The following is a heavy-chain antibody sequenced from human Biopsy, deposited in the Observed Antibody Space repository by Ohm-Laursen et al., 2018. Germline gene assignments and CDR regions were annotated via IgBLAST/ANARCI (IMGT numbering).Heavy chain of an antibody. CDR1: GGSISSSSTYY. V-gene: IGHV4-39*01. CDR3: ARHPTGFWFDP. J-gene: IGHJ5*02. Sequence: SETLSLTCTVSGGSISSSSTYYWAWLRQPPGKGLEWIGSIYSTETTFYNPSVKSRVTISIDTSTNQFSLKVSSVTAADTALYFCARHPTGFWFDPWGHGTLVTVSS. CDR2: IYSTETT.